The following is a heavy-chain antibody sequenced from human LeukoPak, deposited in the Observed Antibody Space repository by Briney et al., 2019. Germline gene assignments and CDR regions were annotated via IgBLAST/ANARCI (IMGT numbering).Heavy chain of an antibody. CDR1: GYKFTAYY. CDR3: ARDRYFGSGTSPIEFYFDY. J-gene: IGHJ4*02. CDR2: INPNSGAT. Sequence: ASVKVSFKASGYKFTAYYMHWVRQAPGQGLEWMGWINPNSGATNYAQKFQGRVTMTRDTSISTAYMELNSLRSDDTAVYYCARDRYFGSGTSPIEFYFDYWGQGTLVTVSS. D-gene: IGHD3-10*01. V-gene: IGHV1-2*02.